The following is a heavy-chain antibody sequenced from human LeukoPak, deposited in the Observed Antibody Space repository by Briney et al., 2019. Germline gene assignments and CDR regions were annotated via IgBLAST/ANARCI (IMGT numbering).Heavy chain of an antibody. CDR1: GYTFTGYY. D-gene: IGHD3-22*01. CDR2: INPNSGGT. V-gene: IGHV1-2*02. CDR3: ARVSEDSSGYYYGY. Sequence: GASVKVSCKASGYTFTGYYMHWVRQAPGQGLEWVGWINPNSGGTNYAQKFQGRVTMTRDTSISTAYMELSRLRSDDTAVYYCARVSEDSSGYYYGYWGQGTLVTVSS. J-gene: IGHJ4*02.